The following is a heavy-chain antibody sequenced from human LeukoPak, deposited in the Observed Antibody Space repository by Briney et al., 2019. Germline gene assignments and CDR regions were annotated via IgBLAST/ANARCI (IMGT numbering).Heavy chain of an antibody. J-gene: IGHJ6*03. CDR3: ARVLRYCSGGNCYSGGLGYMDV. CDR1: GFTFSSYG. Sequence: GGSLRLSCAASGFTFSSYGMHWVRQAPGKGLEWVSYISSSSSTIYYADSVKGRFTISRDNAKNSLFLQMNSLRAEDTAVYYCARVLRYCSGGNCYSGGLGYMDVWGKGTTVTISS. D-gene: IGHD2-15*01. CDR2: ISSSSSTI. V-gene: IGHV3-48*04.